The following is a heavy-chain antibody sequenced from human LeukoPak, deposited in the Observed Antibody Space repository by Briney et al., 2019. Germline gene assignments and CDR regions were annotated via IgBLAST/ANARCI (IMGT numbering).Heavy chain of an antibody. Sequence: PSETLSLSCGLSGGSFSDYHWTWIRQPPGKGLEWLGEINHSGNTNYHPSLKSRVTISVDTSKNQFSLSLASVIAADAAVYYCARTILVVPTSYFYFYHMDVWGKGTTVTVSS. CDR2: INHSGNT. D-gene: IGHD2-21*01. V-gene: IGHV4-34*01. CDR1: GGSFSDYH. CDR3: ARTILVVPTSYFYFYHMDV. J-gene: IGHJ6*03.